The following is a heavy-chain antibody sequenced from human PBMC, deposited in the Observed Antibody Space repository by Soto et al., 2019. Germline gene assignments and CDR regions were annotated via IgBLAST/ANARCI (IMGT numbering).Heavy chain of an antibody. V-gene: IGHV1-69*02. Sequence: QVQLVQSGAEVKRPGSSVKVSCKASGDTFNFYSINWVRQAPGLGLEWMGRVNPIVSMSNYAQKFQGRVTMTADKXXSXXXXXXXXXXXXXXXXXXXXXXXXXXXXXXXXXGQGALVTVSS. CDR2: VNPIVSMS. CDR1: GDTFNFYS. J-gene: IGHJ4*02. CDR3: XXXXXXXXXXXXX.